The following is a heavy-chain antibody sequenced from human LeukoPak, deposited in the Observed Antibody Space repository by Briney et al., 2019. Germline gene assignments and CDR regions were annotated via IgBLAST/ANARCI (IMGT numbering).Heavy chain of an antibody. CDR2: IGKTGGGT. Sequence: GGSLRLSCTASGFIFNNYAMGWVRQAPGKGLEWVSVIGKTGGGTYHADSVRGRFTISRDNSKNTLYLQMSSLRAEDTAVYYCAKDRGTSYVVVVTATVPDHWGQGTLVTVSS. CDR3: AKDRGTSYVVVVTATVPDH. J-gene: IGHJ4*02. D-gene: IGHD2-21*02. CDR1: GFIFNNYA. V-gene: IGHV3-23*01.